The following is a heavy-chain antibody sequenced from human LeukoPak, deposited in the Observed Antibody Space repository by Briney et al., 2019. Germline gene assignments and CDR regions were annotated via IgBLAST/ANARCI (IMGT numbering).Heavy chain of an antibody. D-gene: IGHD2-21*01. CDR3: ARRVGVALDY. J-gene: IGHJ4*02. CDR2: IYHSGSA. Sequence: SETLSLTCTVSGYSISSGYYWGWIRQPPGKGLEWIGSIYHSGSAYYNPSLKSRVTISVDTSKNQFSLKLSSVTAADTAVYYCARRVGVALDYWGQGTLVTVSS. V-gene: IGHV4-38-2*02. CDR1: GYSISSGYY.